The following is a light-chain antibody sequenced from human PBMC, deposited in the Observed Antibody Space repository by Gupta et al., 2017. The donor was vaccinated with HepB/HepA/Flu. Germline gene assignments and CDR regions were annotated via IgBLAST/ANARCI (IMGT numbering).Light chain of an antibody. CDR2: GKN. CDR3: NSRDSSGNHVV. J-gene: IGLJ2*01. V-gene: IGLV3-19*01. CDR1: SLRSYY. Sequence: SSELPQDPAVSVAVGQTARNTFQVDSLRSYYESWYQQKPGQAPVLVIYGKNNRPSGIPDRFSGSSSGNTASLTITGAQAEDEADYYCNSRDSSGNHVVFGGGTKLTVL.